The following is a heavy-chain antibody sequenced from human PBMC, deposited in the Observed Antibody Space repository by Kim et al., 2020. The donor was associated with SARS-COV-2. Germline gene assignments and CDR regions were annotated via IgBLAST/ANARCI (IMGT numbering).Heavy chain of an antibody. Sequence: GGSLRLSCAASGFNVSNHFMTWVRQAPGKGLEWISVIYNGRSAFYADSVKGRFTISRDTSRNMLHLQMDSLRAEDTAIYYCTRLPAYGDNWYYFDYWGQGTLVTVSS. CDR3: TRLPAYGDNWYYFDY. CDR2: IYNGRSA. J-gene: IGHJ4*02. D-gene: IGHD1-1*01. CDR1: GFNVSNHF. V-gene: IGHV3-53*01.